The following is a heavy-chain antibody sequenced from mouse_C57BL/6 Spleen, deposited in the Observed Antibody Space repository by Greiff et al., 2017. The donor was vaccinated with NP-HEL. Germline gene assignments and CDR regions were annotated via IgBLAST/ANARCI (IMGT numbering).Heavy chain of an antibody. J-gene: IGHJ4*01. CDR2: IDPSDSET. V-gene: IGHV1-52*01. CDR3: AKYDYDAMDY. CDR1: DYTFTSYW. Sequence: QVQLQQPGAELVRPGSSVKLSCKASDYTFTSYWMHWVNQRPTQGLEWIGNIDPSDSETHYNQKFKDKATLTVDKSPSTAYMQLSSLTSEDSAVYYCAKYDYDAMDYWGQGTSVTVSS.